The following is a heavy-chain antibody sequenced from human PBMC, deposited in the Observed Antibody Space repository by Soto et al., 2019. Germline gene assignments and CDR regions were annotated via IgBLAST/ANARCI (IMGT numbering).Heavy chain of an antibody. Sequence: GGSLRLSCAASGFTFSNYGMHWVRQAPGKGLEWVAVVWDDGSKKYYGDSVKGRFTIARDNSKNTLYLQMDSLRDEDTAVYYCARPHVTKIYWYFDLWGRGTLVTLSS. V-gene: IGHV3-33*01. CDR1: GFTFSNYG. CDR2: VWDDGSKK. CDR3: ARPHVTKIYWYFDL. J-gene: IGHJ2*01.